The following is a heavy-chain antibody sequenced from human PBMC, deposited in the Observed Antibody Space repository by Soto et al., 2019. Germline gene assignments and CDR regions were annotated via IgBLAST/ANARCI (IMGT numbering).Heavy chain of an antibody. J-gene: IGHJ6*02. CDR3: ARYCISTSCYGYYYYGMDV. V-gene: IGHV5-51*01. D-gene: IGHD2-2*01. CDR1: GYSFTSYW. CDR2: IYPGDSDT. Sequence: PGESLKISCKGSGYSFTSYWIGWVRQMPWKGLEWMGIIYPGDSDTRYSPSFQGQVTISADKSISTAYLQWSSLKASDTAMYYCARYCISTSCYGYYYYGMDVWGQGTTVTVSS.